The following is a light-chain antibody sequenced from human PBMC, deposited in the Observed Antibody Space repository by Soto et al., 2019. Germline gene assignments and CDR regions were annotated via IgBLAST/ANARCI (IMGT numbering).Light chain of an antibody. J-gene: IGKJ5*01. CDR2: GAS. V-gene: IGKV1-5*01. CDR1: QSISNW. CDR3: QQHDILPIT. Sequence: DIQMTQSPSTLSASVGDRVTITCRASQSISNWLAWYQQKPGKAPKLLISGASRRATGIPDRFSGAGSGTDFTLTISRLEPEDFALYYCQQHDILPITFGQGTRLEI.